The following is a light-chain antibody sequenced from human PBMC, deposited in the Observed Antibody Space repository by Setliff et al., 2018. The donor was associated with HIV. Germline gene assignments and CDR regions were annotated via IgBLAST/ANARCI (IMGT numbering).Light chain of an antibody. CDR1: NSDIGSYNL. CDR3: CSYAGASTWV. Sequence: QSALTQPASVSGSLGQSITISCTGTNSDIGSYNLISWFQQHPGKVPELMIYEASKRPSGIPNRFSGSKSGNTASLTISGLQAEDEADYFCCSYAGASTWVFGGGTKVTVL. CDR2: EAS. V-gene: IGLV2-23*01. J-gene: IGLJ3*02.